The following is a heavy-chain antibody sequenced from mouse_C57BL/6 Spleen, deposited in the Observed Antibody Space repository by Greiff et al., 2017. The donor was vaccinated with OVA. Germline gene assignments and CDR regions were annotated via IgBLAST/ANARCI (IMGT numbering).Heavy chain of an antibody. Sequence: QVQLKQPGAELVMPGASVKLSCKASGYTFTSYWMHWVKQRPGQGLEWIGEIDPSDSYTNYNQKFKGKSTLTVDKSSSTAYMQLSSLTSEDSAFYYCARSKEAMGTRDYAMDYWGQGTSVTVSS. CDR2: IDPSDSYT. CDR3: ARSKEAMGTRDYAMDY. D-gene: IGHD2-14*01. CDR1: GYTFTSYW. J-gene: IGHJ4*01. V-gene: IGHV1-69*01.